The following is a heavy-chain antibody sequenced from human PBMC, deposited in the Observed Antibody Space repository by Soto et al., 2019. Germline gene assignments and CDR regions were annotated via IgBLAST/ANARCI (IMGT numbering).Heavy chain of an antibody. J-gene: IGHJ5*02. V-gene: IGHV4-59*01. Sequence: SETLSLTCTVSGGSITSYFWTWIRQPPGKELEWIGYIYHSGSTNFNPSLKSRVTISIDTSKNQFSLNLNSVTAADTAVYYCARVQGVRFDPWGQGILVTVSS. D-gene: IGHD3-10*01. CDR2: IYHSGST. CDR3: ARVQGVRFDP. CDR1: GGSITSYF.